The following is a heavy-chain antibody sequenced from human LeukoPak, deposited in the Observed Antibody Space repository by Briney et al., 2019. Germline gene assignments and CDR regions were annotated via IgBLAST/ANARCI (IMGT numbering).Heavy chain of an antibody. D-gene: IGHD5-18*01. J-gene: IGHJ4*02. V-gene: IGHV4-59*01. CDR1: GGSISSYY. Sequence: PSETLSLTCTVSGGSISSYYWSWIRQPPGKGLEWIGYIYYSGGTNYNPSLKSRVTISVDTSKNQFSLKLSSVTAADTAVYYCARVGSYGQYYFDYWGQGTLVTVSS. CDR2: IYYSGGT. CDR3: ARVGSYGQYYFDY.